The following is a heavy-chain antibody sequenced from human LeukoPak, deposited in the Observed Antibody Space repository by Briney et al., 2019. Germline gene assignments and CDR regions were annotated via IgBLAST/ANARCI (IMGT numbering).Heavy chain of an antibody. J-gene: IGHJ6*02. Sequence: SDTLSLTCTVSGGSISSYYWSWLRQPPGKGLEWIGYIYYSGSTDYNPSLKSRVTISVDTSKNQFSLKLSSVTAADTAVYYCARFIAVAGTFYYGMDVWGQGTTVTVSS. CDR1: GGSISSYY. CDR3: ARFIAVAGTFYYGMDV. V-gene: IGHV4-59*07. CDR2: IYYSGST. D-gene: IGHD6-19*01.